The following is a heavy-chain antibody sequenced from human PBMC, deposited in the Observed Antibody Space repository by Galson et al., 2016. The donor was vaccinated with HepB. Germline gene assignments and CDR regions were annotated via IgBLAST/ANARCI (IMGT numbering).Heavy chain of an antibody. CDR1: GFTFNAHW. V-gene: IGHV3-7*01. CDR2: IRGDGIVS. D-gene: IGHD3-22*01. CDR3: SREMTRGYFD. J-gene: IGHJ4*02. Sequence: SLRLSCAASGFTFNAHWMNWVRQAPGKGLEWVANIRGDGIVSYYAESVRGRFTISRDNAKNSLYLQMNGLRVDETAVYYCSREMTRGYFDWGQGTLVTVSS.